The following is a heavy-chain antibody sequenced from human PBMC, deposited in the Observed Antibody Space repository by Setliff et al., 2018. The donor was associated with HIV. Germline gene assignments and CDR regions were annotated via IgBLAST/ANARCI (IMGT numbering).Heavy chain of an antibody. CDR2: MHYSGRT. CDR1: DNSITNYY. V-gene: IGHV4-59*01. J-gene: IGHJ3*01. CDR3: ARWGETTGIKAFDL. D-gene: IGHD1-1*01. Sequence: LPETLSLTCTVSDNSITNYYWNWIRQPPGKGLEWIGYMHYSGRTSYNPSLKSRVTTSVNTSKNQLSLNLSSVTAADTAVYYCARWGETTGIKAFDLWGQGTMVTVSS.